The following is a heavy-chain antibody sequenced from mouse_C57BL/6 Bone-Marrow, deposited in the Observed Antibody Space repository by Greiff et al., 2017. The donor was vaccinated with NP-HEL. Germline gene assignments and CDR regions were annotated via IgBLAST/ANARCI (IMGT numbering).Heavy chain of an antibody. J-gene: IGHJ3*01. CDR2: ISDGGSYT. Sequence: EVMLVESGGGLVKPGGSLKLSCAASGFTFSSYAMSWVRPTPEKRLEWVATISDGGSYTYYPDNVKGRFTISRDNAKNNLYLQMSHLKSEDTAMYYCARDPYYYGSSYAWFAYWGQGTLVTVSA. D-gene: IGHD1-1*01. V-gene: IGHV5-4*01. CDR3: ARDPYYYGSSYAWFAY. CDR1: GFTFSSYA.